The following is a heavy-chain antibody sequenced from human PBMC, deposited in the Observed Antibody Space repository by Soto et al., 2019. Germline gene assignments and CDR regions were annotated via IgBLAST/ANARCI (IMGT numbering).Heavy chain of an antibody. D-gene: IGHD2-15*01. CDR2: ISTYNGNT. CDR3: ARRGAYCSGGTCYHFDY. Sequence: ASVKVSCKASGYTFTTYGITWVRQAPGQGLEWMGWISTYNGNTNYEQKLQGRVTMTTDTLTSTAYMELRSLRSDDTAVYYCARRGAYCSGGTCYHFDYWGPGTLVTVSS. CDR1: GYTFTTYG. J-gene: IGHJ4*02. V-gene: IGHV1-18*04.